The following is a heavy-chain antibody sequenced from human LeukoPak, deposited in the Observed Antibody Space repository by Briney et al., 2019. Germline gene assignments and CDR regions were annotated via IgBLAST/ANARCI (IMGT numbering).Heavy chain of an antibody. D-gene: IGHD3-22*01. CDR3: ARTLGNSGGYSPFDY. CDR1: GGSISSSSYY. J-gene: IGHJ4*02. Sequence: SETLSLTCTVSGGSISSSSYYWGWIRQPPGKGLEWIGSIYYSGSTYYNPSLKSQVTISVDTYKNQFSLKLSSVTAADTAVYHCARTLGNSGGYSPFDYWGQGTPVTVSS. V-gene: IGHV4-39*07. CDR2: IYYSGST.